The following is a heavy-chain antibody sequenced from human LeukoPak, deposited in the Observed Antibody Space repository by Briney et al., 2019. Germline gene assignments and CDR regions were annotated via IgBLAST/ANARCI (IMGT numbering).Heavy chain of an antibody. Sequence: GASVKVSCKASGYTFTSYYMHWVRQAPGQGLEWMGIINPSGGSTSYAQMFQGRVTMTRDTSTSTVYMELSSLRSEDTAVYYCARLLEPYYFDYWGQGTLVTVSS. D-gene: IGHD3-3*01. J-gene: IGHJ4*02. V-gene: IGHV1-46*01. CDR1: GYTFTSYY. CDR2: INPSGGST. CDR3: ARLLEPYYFDY.